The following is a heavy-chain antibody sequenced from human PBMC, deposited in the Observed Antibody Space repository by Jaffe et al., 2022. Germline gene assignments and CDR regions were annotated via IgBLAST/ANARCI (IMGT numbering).Heavy chain of an antibody. Sequence: QLQLQESGPGLVKPSETLSLTCTGSGGSISSSSYYWGWIRQPPGKGLEWIGSMYYSGNTYYNPSLQSRVTISVDTSKNQFSLKLSSVTAADTAVYYCARMTTVWYFDYWGQGTLVTVSS. V-gene: IGHV4-39*01. D-gene: IGHD4-17*01. CDR3: ARMTTVWYFDY. J-gene: IGHJ4*02. CDR2: MYYSGNT. CDR1: GGSISSSSYY.